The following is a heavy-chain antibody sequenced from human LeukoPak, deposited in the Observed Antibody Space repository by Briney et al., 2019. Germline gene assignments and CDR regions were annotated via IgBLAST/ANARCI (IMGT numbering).Heavy chain of an antibody. CDR3: ARDKLGLGELSLYDQ. D-gene: IGHD3-16*02. CDR1: GYTLTGYY. Sequence: GASVKVSFNASGYTLTGYYMHWVRQAPGQGLEWMGWMNPNSGGTKYAQKFQGRVTMTRDTSISTAYMELSRLRSDDTAMYYCARDKLGLGELSLYDQWGQGTLVTVFS. J-gene: IGHJ5*02. CDR2: MNPNSGGT. V-gene: IGHV1-2*02.